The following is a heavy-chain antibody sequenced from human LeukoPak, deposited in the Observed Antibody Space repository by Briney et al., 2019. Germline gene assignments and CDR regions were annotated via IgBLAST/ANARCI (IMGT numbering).Heavy chain of an antibody. CDR1: GFTFSDYY. D-gene: IGHD2-2*01. CDR2: ISSSGRTI. Sequence: GGSLRLSCAGSGFTFSDYYMSRIRQAPGKGLEWVSYISSSGRTIYYADYVKGRFTISRDNAKNSLYLQMNSLRAEDTAVYYCARADCSSSSCYELDYWGQGTLVTVSS. CDR3: ARADCSSSSCYELDY. J-gene: IGHJ4*02. V-gene: IGHV3-11*04.